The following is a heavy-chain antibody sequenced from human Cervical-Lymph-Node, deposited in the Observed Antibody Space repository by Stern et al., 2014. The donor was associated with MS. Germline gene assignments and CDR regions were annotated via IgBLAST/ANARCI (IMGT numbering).Heavy chain of an antibody. D-gene: IGHD3-10*01. CDR3: ARGGRGVGLEY. Sequence: AQLVESGGGVVQPGRSLRLSCVVSGFTFTTYAMHWVRQAPGKGLEWVAFVSYDGTQINSTDSVKARFTISRDNSKNTLYLHMNSLRDEDTAVYFCARGGRGVGLEYWGQGALVTVSS. J-gene: IGHJ4*02. V-gene: IGHV3-30-3*01. CDR1: GFTFTTYA. CDR2: VSYDGTQI.